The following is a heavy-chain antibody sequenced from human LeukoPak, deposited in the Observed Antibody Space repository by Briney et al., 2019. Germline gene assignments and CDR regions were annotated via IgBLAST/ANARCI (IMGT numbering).Heavy chain of an antibody. Sequence: GGSLRPSCAASGFTFSSYEMNWVRQAPGKGLEWVSYISSSGSTIYYADSVKGRFTISRDNAKNSLYLQMNSLRAEDTAVYYCARPEDSSGYPTCFDYWGQGTLVTVSS. CDR3: ARPEDSSGYPTCFDY. D-gene: IGHD3-22*01. J-gene: IGHJ4*02. V-gene: IGHV3-48*03. CDR1: GFTFSSYE. CDR2: ISSSGSTI.